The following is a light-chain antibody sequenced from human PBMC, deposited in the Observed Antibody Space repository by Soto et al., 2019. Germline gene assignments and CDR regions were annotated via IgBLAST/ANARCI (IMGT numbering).Light chain of an antibody. CDR2: SAS. CDR3: QQLYSHPLT. Sequence: IRLTQSPSSLSSSVGDIVTITCRASQGITSYLAWYQQRPGKAPRLLIYSASTLQSGVPSRFSGSGYGTDFSLTISNLQPEDFATYYCQQLYSHPLTFGGGTKVDI. V-gene: IGKV1-9*01. J-gene: IGKJ4*01. CDR1: QGITSY.